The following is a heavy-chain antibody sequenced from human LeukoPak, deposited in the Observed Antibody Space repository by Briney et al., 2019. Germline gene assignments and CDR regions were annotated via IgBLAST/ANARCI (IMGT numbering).Heavy chain of an antibody. V-gene: IGHV3-33*08. J-gene: IGHJ2*01. CDR2: IWYDGSNK. D-gene: IGHD2-21*02. Sequence: QPGGSLRLSCAASGFTFSSYSMNWVRQAPGKGLEWVAVIWYDGSNKYYADSVKGRFTISRDNFKNLVYLQMNSLRAEDTAVYYCARGANCGGDCYEWYFDLWGRGTLVTVSS. CDR3: ARGANCGGDCYEWYFDL. CDR1: GFTFSSYS.